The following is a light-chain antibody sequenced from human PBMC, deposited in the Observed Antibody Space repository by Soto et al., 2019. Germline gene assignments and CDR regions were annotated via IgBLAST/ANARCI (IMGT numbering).Light chain of an antibody. V-gene: IGKV3-20*01. CDR2: GAS. CDR1: QSVTNNY. CDR3: HQYGATPGT. Sequence: EIVLTQSPDTLSLSPGERVTLSCRASQSVTNNYLAWYQQKPGQGPRLHIHGASSRAADTPDRFSGSGSGTDFTLTISRLEPEDFALYYCHQYGATPGTFGQGTKLDIK. J-gene: IGKJ1*01.